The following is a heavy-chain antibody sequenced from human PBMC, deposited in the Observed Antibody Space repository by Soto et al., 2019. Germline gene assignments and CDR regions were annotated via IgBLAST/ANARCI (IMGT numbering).Heavy chain of an antibody. CDR2: IIPIFGTA. J-gene: IGHJ4*02. D-gene: IGHD3-16*01. V-gene: IGHV1-69*01. CDR3: ARDSLGGGAPEDY. CDR1: GGTFSSYA. Sequence: QVQLVQSGAEVKKPGSSVKVSCKASGGTFSSYAISWVRQAPGQGLEWMGGIIPIFGTANYAQKSQCTVTITADESTSTAYMEPSSLRSEDTAVYYCARDSLGGGAPEDYWGQGTLVTVSS.